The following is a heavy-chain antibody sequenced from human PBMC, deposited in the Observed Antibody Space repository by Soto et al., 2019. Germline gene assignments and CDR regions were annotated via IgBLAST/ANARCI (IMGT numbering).Heavy chain of an antibody. CDR1: GGSFSVYY. CDR2: INHSGST. Sequence: SETLSLTCAVYGGSFSVYYWSWIRHPPGKGLEWIGEINHSGSTNYNPSLKSRVTISVDTSKNQFSLKLSSVTAADTAVYYCARGYGRLDPWGQGTLVTVSS. J-gene: IGHJ5*02. V-gene: IGHV4-34*01. D-gene: IGHD4-17*01. CDR3: ARGYGRLDP.